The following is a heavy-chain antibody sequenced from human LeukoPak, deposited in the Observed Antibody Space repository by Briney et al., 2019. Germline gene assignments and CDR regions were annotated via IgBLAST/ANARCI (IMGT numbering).Heavy chain of an antibody. D-gene: IGHD3-16*01. CDR2: ISGSDGST. V-gene: IGHV3-23*01. J-gene: IGHJ6*02. CDR1: GFTFSSYA. CDR3: AKFARRGSYYYGMDV. Sequence: GGSLRLSCAASGFTFSSYAMSWVRQAPGKGLEWVSAISGSDGSTYYADSVKGRFTISRDNSKNTLYLQMNSLRAEDTAVYYCAKFARRGSYYYGMDVWGQGTTVTVSS.